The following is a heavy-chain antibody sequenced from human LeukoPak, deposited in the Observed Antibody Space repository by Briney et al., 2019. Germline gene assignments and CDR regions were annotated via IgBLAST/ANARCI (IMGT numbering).Heavy chain of an antibody. J-gene: IGHJ4*02. V-gene: IGHV3-53*01. D-gene: IGHD4-17*01. CDR2: IHGGGTT. CDR1: GFTVSSNY. CDR3: AGAPNYGDYGGQ. Sequence: GGSLRLSCAASGFTVSSNYMIWVRQAPGKGLEWVSLIHGGGTTYYADSVKGRFTISSDSSKNTVYLEMNSLRAEDTAVYYCAGAPNYGDYGGQWGRGTLVTVSS.